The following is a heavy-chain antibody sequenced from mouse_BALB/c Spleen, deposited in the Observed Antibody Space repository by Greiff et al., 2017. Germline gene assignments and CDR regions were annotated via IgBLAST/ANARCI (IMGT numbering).Heavy chain of an antibody. D-gene: IGHD4-1*02. J-gene: IGHJ3*01. CDR3: ASVQLGRGAWFAY. CDR2: IWGDGST. V-gene: IGHV2-6-7*01. Sequence: VQLVESGPGLVAPSQSLSITCTVSGFSLTGYGVNWVRQPPGKGLEWLGMIWGDGSTDYNSALKSRLSISKDNSKSQVFLKMNSLQTDDTARYYCASVQLGRGAWFAYWGQGTLVTVSA. CDR1: GFSLTGYG.